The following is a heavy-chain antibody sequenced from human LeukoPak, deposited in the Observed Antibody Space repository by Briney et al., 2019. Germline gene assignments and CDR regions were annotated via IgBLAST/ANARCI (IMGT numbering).Heavy chain of an antibody. CDR3: ARELGNGDTYANVPLGH. CDR2: ISSSGSYK. V-gene: IGHV3-21*01. D-gene: IGHD5-18*01. J-gene: IGHJ4*02. CDR1: GFTFRSSS. Sequence: GGSLRLSCTTSGFTFRSSSFNWVRQVPGKGLEWVASISSSGSYKYYADSVEGRFTISRDNAKDSLFLQMDSLRVEDTAVYFCARELGNGDTYANVPLGHWGQGTLVTVSS.